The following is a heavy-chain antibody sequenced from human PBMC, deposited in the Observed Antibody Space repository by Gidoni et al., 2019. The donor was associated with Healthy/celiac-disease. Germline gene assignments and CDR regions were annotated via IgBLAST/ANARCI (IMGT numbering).Heavy chain of an antibody. J-gene: IGHJ6*02. CDR3: AKDLSNVVVVPAANSGYGMDV. Sequence: EVQLVESGGGLVQPGRSLRLSCAASGFTFDDYAIPWVRQAPGKGLEWVSGISWNSGSIGYADSVKGRFTISRDNAKNSLYLQMNSLRAEDTALYYCAKDLSNVVVVPAANSGYGMDVWGQGTTVTVSS. D-gene: IGHD2-2*01. CDR1: GFTFDDYA. CDR2: ISWNSGSI. V-gene: IGHV3-9*01.